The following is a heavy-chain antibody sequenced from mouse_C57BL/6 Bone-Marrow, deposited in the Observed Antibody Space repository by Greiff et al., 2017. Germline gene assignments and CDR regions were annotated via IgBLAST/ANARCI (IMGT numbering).Heavy chain of an antibody. J-gene: IGHJ3*01. D-gene: IGHD1-1*01. Sequence: VQLQQSGAELVRPGTSVKVSCKASGYAFTNYLIEWVKQRPGQGLEWIGVINPGSGGTNYNEKFKGKATLTADKSSSTAYMQLSSLTSEDSAVYFCASDYGSSLAFAYWGQGTLVTVSA. CDR3: ASDYGSSLAFAY. CDR2: INPGSGGT. V-gene: IGHV1-54*01. CDR1: GYAFTNYL.